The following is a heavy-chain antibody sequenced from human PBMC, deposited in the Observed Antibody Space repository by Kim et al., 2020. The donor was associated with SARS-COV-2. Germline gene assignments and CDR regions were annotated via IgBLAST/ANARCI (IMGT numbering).Heavy chain of an antibody. D-gene: IGHD1-7*01. CDR3: ARHHPVGTGTTSLPPSFEY. Sequence: SETLSLTCTVSGGSISSDIYYWGWIRQPPGKGLEWIGTIYYSGSTYYNPSLKSRVTISVDTSKNQFSLKLSSVTAADTAVYYCARHHPVGTGTTSLPPSFEYWGQGILVTVSS. V-gene: IGHV4-39*01. CDR1: GGSISSDIYY. CDR2: IYYSGST. J-gene: IGHJ4*02.